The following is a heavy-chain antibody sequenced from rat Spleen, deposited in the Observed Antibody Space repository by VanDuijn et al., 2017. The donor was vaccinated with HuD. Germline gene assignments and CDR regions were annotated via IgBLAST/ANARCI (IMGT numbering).Heavy chain of an antibody. CDR1: GFTFSHYY. J-gene: IGHJ3*01. V-gene: IGHV5-27*01. CDR3: ASRTGNWFAY. Sequence: EVQLVESGGGLVQPGRSLKLSCAVSGFTFSHYYMAWVRQAPTKGLEWVASISNSGDSTDYRDSVKGRFTISRDNAKTILYLQMDSLRSEDTATYFCASRTGNWFAYWGQGTLVTVSS. CDR2: ISNSGDST. D-gene: IGHD5-1*01.